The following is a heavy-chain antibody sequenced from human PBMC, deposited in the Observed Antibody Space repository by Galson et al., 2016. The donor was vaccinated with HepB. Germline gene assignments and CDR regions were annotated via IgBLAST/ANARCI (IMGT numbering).Heavy chain of an antibody. CDR1: GFSFSSFA. D-gene: IGHD6-13*01. V-gene: IGHV3-30*18. Sequence: SLRLSCAASGFSFSSFAMHWVRQVPGKGLEWVAVVSYDGNNKYYADSVNGRFTISRDNSNNTVHLQMNNLKVEDMAIYYCAKDWAAGGKWYFEYWGHGTLVTVCS. CDR3: AKDWAAGGKWYFEY. J-gene: IGHJ4*01. CDR2: VSYDGNNK.